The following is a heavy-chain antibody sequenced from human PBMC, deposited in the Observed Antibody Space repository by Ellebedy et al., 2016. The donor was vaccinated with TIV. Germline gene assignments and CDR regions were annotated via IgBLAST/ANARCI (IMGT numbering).Heavy chain of an antibody. J-gene: IGHJ4*02. Sequence: GESLKISCAASGFTFSDYYMSWIRQAPGKGLEWVSYISSSSSYTNYADSVKGRFTISRDNAKNSLYLQMNSLRAEDTAVYYCAREGAGGFDYWGQGTLVTVSS. CDR2: ISSSSSYT. V-gene: IGHV3-11*05. CDR1: GFTFSDYY. CDR3: AREGAGGFDY. D-gene: IGHD3-10*01.